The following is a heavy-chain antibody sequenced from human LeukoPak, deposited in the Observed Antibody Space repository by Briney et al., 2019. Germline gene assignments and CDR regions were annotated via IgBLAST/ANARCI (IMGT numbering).Heavy chain of an antibody. CDR2: ISYDGSNK. CDR3: AKLSGYCSSTSCYGGTFDY. Sequence: PGGSLRLSCAASGFTFSSYGMHWVRQAPGKGLEWVAVISYDGSNKYYADSVKGRFTISRDNSKNTLYLQMNSLRAEDTAVYYCAKLSGYCSSTSCYGGTFDYWGQGTLVTVFS. V-gene: IGHV3-30*18. J-gene: IGHJ4*02. CDR1: GFTFSSYG. D-gene: IGHD2-2*01.